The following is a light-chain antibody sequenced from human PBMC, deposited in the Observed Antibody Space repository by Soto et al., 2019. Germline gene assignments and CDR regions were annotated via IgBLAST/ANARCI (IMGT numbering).Light chain of an antibody. J-gene: IGKJ3*01. V-gene: IGKV1-27*01. CDR2: TAS. Sequence: DIQMTQSPSSLSASVGDRVTITCRASQDISNYLVWYQQKPGKVPKLLIYTASTLHSGVPSRFSGSGSGTDFTLTISSLQPEDVATYYCQKYNSAPLTFGPGPKVDIK. CDR1: QDISNY. CDR3: QKYNSAPLT.